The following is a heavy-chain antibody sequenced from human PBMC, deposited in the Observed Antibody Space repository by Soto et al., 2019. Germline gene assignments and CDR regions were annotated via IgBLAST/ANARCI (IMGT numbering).Heavy chain of an antibody. V-gene: IGHV1-2*04. D-gene: IGHD3-3*01. CDR2: INPNSGAT. CDR3: AREARHVVDSDFRAAYFTYFDQ. Sequence: QVQLVQSGAEVRKPGASVRVSCKASGYTFTGHYIHWVRQAPGQGLEWMGWINPNSGATHYAQKCQDWVSLSRDKSISAAYMERTSLRSDATAVYYCAREARHVVDSDFRAAYFTYFDQWGQGTLVTVSS. J-gene: IGHJ4*02. CDR1: GYTFTGHY.